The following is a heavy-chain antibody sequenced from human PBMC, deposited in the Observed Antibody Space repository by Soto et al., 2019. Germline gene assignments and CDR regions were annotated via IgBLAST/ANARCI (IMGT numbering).Heavy chain of an antibody. CDR2: IKQDGSGK. V-gene: IGHV3-7*04. Sequence: EVQLVESGGGLVQPGGSLRLSCAASGFTFSSYWMSWVRQAPGKGLEWVANIKQDGSGKYYVDSVKGRCTISRDNAKNSLSLQMNSLRAEDTAVYYCARDLASTTIPNYWGQGTLVTVSS. D-gene: IGHD4-17*01. CDR3: ARDLASTTIPNY. CDR1: GFTFSSYW. J-gene: IGHJ4*02.